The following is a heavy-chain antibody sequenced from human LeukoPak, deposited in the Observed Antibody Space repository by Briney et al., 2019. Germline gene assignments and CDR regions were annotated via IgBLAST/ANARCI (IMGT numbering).Heavy chain of an antibody. D-gene: IGHD6-13*01. J-gene: IGHJ5*02. Sequence: SETLSLTCSVSRYSIRSDYYWGWIRQPPGKGLEWIASIYHSGYTYYNASLKSRVTLSVDTSKNQFSLKLNFVTAADTAMYYCARMFRSSWYINWFDPWGQGTLVTVSS. V-gene: IGHV4-38-2*02. CDR2: IYHSGYT. CDR3: ARMFRSSWYINWFDP. CDR1: RYSIRSDYY.